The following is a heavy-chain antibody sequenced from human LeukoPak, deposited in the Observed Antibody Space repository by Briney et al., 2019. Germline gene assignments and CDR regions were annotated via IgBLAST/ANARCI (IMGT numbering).Heavy chain of an antibody. CDR1: GFTFRGSA. D-gene: IGHD2-8*01. Sequence: PGGSLRLSCAASGFTFRGSAMHWVRQVPGEGLEWVSGISWNSEYMYYADSVKGRFTISRDNAKNSLYLQMDSLRPEDTALYYCAKEGSACIDGICRYFDSWGQGTLVTVSS. CDR2: ISWNSEYM. CDR3: AKEGSACIDGICRYFDS. V-gene: IGHV3-9*01. J-gene: IGHJ4*02.